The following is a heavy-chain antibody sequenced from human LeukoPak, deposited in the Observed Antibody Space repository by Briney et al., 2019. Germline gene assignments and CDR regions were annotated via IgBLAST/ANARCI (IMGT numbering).Heavy chain of an antibody. CDR2: MSYSGSST. D-gene: IGHD6-6*01. Sequence: PGGSLRLSCAASGFTFSSYGLNWVRQAPGKGLEWVSAMSYSGSSTYYADSVKGRFTISRDNSKNTLYLQMNSLRAEDTAVYYCAKDRSSSFSGFLEYWGQGTLVTVSS. CDR3: AKDRSSSFSGFLEY. J-gene: IGHJ4*02. V-gene: IGHV3-23*01. CDR1: GFTFSSYG.